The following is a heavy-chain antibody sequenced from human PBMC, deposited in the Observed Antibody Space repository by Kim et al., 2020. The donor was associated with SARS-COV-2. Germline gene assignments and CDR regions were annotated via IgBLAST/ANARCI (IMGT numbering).Heavy chain of an antibody. V-gene: IGHV3-72*01. CDR1: GFTFTDHY. CDR3: VRAAAASVFDF. Sequence: GGSLRLSCAASGFTFTDHYMDWVRQAPGKGLEWVGRSRNKANNYITEYAASVKGRITISRDESRSSLYLQMNSLKTDDTAVYYCVRAAAASVFDFWGQGTMVSVSS. D-gene: IGHD2-2*01. J-gene: IGHJ3*01. CDR2: SRNKANNYIT.